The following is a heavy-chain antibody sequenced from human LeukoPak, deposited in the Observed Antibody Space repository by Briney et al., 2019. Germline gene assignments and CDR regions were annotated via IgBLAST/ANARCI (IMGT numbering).Heavy chain of an antibody. Sequence: SETLSLTCAVYGGSFSGYYWSWIRQPPGKGLEWIGEINHSGSTNYNPSLKSRVTISVDTSKNQFSLSLSSVTAANTAVYYCARGQFWSGYSIWGQGTLVTVSS. J-gene: IGHJ4*02. CDR3: ARGQFWSGYSI. CDR1: GGSFSGYY. V-gene: IGHV4-34*01. CDR2: INHSGST. D-gene: IGHD3-3*02.